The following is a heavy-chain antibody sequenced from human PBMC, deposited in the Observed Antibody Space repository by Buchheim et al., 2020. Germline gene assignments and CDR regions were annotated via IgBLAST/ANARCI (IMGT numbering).Heavy chain of an antibody. CDR2: IHYSASA. Sequence: QVQLQESGPGLVKPSQPLSLTCTVSGGSISTGGYYWSWIRQHPGKGLEWIGFIHYSASAYYNPTLKSRLTISVDTSNNHFSLRLSSVTAADTAVYYCARHRRGLHPTDYWGQGTL. CDR3: ARHRRGLHPTDY. CDR1: GGSISTGGYY. V-gene: IGHV4-31*03. J-gene: IGHJ4*02. D-gene: IGHD5-24*01.